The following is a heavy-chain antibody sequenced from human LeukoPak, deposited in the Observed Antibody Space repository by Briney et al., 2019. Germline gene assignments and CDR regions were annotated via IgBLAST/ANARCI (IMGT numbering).Heavy chain of an antibody. V-gene: IGHV4-59*08. Sequence: SETLSLTCTVSGASISSHYWNWIRQPPGKALEWLGYIYNSQSTNYKPSLRSRLTISEDTSKNQFSLKLTSVTAADTAVYYCARQQGFRGIQLESAFDIWGQGTLVTVST. CDR3: ARQQGFRGIQLESAFDI. CDR1: GASISSHY. J-gene: IGHJ3*02. CDR2: IYNSQST. D-gene: IGHD3-10*01.